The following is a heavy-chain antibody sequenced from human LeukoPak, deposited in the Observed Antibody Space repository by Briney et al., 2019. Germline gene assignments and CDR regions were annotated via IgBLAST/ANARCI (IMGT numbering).Heavy chain of an antibody. CDR2: ISSSSSYI. CDR1: GFTFSSYS. CDR3: AKWRTWDY. J-gene: IGHJ4*02. Sequence: PGGSLRLSCAASGFTFSSYSMNWVRQAPGKGLEWVSSISSSSSYIYYADSVKGRFTISRDNSKNTLYLQMNSLRAEDTAVYYCAKWRTWDYWGQGTLVTVSS. D-gene: IGHD2-8*01. V-gene: IGHV3-21*04.